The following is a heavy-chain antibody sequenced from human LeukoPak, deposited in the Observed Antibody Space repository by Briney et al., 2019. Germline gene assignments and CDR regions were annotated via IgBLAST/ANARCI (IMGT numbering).Heavy chain of an antibody. D-gene: IGHD3-22*01. CDR1: GFTFSSYE. CDR2: ISSSGSTI. Sequence: GGSLRLSCAASGFTFSSYEMNWVRQAPGKGLEWVSYISSSGSTIYYADSVKGRFTISRDNAKNSLYLQMNSLRAEDTAVYYCASLYYYDSSGYYQGHYWGQGTLVTVSS. CDR3: ASLYYYDSSGYYQGHY. V-gene: IGHV3-48*03. J-gene: IGHJ4*02.